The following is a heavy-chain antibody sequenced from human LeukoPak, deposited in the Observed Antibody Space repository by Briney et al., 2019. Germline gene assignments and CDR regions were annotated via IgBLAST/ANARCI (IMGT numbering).Heavy chain of an antibody. CDR2: IYYSGST. Sequence: PSETLSLTCTVSGGSISSSSYYWGWIRQPPGTGLEWIGSIYYSGSTYYNPSLKSRVTISVDTSKNQFSLKLSSVTAADTAVYYCARKPYCGGDCYPEFDYWGQGTLVTVSS. J-gene: IGHJ4*02. CDR1: GGSISSSSYY. D-gene: IGHD2-21*01. V-gene: IGHV4-39*01. CDR3: ARKPYCGGDCYPEFDY.